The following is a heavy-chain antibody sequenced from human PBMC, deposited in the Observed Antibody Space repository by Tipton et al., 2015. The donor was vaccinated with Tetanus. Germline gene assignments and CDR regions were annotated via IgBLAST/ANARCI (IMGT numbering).Heavy chain of an antibody. CDR2: ISGSGGST. CDR3: AKRPPSDDRWLHFDY. J-gene: IGHJ4*02. CDR1: GFTFSDFY. V-gene: IGHV3-23*01. D-gene: IGHD5-24*01. Sequence: SLRLSCAASGFTFSDFYMSWVRQAPGKGLEWVSAISGSGGSTYYADSVKGRFTISRDNSKNTLYLQMNSLRAEDTAVYYCAKRPPSDDRWLHFDYWGQGTLVTVSS.